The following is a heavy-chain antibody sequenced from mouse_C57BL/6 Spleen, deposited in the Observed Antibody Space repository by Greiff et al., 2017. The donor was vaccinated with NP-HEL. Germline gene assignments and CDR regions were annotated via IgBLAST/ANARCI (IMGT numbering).Heavy chain of an antibody. CDR1: GFNIKDDY. CDR3: TNGAYYSNYGAMDY. CDR2: IDPENGDT. J-gene: IGHJ4*01. D-gene: IGHD2-5*01. Sequence: VQLQQSGAELVRPGASVKLSCTASGFNIKDDYMHWVKQRPEQGLEWIGWIDPENGDTEYASKFQGKATITADTSSNTAYLQLSSLTSEDTAVYYCTNGAYYSNYGAMDYWGQGTSVTVSS. V-gene: IGHV14-4*01.